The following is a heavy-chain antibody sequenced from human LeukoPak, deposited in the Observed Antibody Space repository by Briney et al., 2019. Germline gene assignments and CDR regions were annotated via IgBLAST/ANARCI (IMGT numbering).Heavy chain of an antibody. CDR2: IYYSGST. V-gene: IGHV4-59*01. CDR3: ARVSLSSGVPFDY. CDR1: SASISSYY. Sequence: SETLSLTRTLSSASISSYYWSSIRQPPGKGLEWIGYIYYSGSTNYNPSLKSRVTISVDTSKNQFSLRLSSVTAADTAVYYCARVSLSSGVPFDYWGQGTLVTVSS. D-gene: IGHD3-10*01. J-gene: IGHJ4*02.